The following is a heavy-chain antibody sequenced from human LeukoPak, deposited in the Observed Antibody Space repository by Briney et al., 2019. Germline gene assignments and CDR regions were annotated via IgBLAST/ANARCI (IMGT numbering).Heavy chain of an antibody. J-gene: IGHJ5*02. CDR3: ARENPSLGYCSSTSCYPWFDP. Sequence: ASVKVPCKASGYTFTGYYMHWVRQSPGQGLEWMGWINPNSGGTNYAQKFQGRVTMTRDTSISTAYMELSRLRSDDTAVYYCARENPSLGYCSSTSCYPWFDPWGQGTLVTVSS. CDR1: GYTFTGYY. CDR2: INPNSGGT. V-gene: IGHV1-2*02. D-gene: IGHD2-2*03.